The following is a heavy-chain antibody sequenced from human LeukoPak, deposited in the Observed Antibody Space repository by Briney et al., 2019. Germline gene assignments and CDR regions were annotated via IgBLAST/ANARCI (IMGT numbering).Heavy chain of an antibody. CDR2: ISSSSAYI. J-gene: IGHJ4*02. D-gene: IGHD5-12*01. CDR1: GFTFSSDS. V-gene: IGHV3-21*01. Sequence: PGGSLRLSCAASGFTFSSDSMNWGRQAPGKGLEWVSSISSSSAYIYYADSMKGRFTISRDNAKNSLFLQMNSLSAEDTAVYYCARAGHSAYKLGGDYWGQGTLVTVSS. CDR3: ARAGHSAYKLGGDY.